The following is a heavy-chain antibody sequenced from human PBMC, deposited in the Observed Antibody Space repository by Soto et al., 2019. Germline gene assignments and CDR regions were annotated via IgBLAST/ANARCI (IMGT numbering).Heavy chain of an antibody. CDR3: ATGYYYDSSGYYYDAFDI. V-gene: IGHV1-69*01. CDR1: GGTFSSYA. J-gene: IGHJ3*02. Sequence: QVQLVQSGAEVKKPGSSVKVSCKAFGGTFSSYAISWVRQAPGQGLEWMGGIIPIFGTANYAQKFQGRVTITADESTSTAYMELSSLRSEDTAVYYCATGYYYDSSGYYYDAFDIWGQGTMVTVSS. CDR2: IIPIFGTA. D-gene: IGHD3-22*01.